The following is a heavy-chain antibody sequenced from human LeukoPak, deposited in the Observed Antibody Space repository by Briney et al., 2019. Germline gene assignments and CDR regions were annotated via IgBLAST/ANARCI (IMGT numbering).Heavy chain of an antibody. D-gene: IGHD3-10*01. J-gene: IGHJ5*02. CDR1: GGSISSATYY. Sequence: SETLSLTCTVSGGSISSATYYWNWIRQPAGKGLEWIGRIYTSGSTNYNPSLKSRVTISVDTSKNQFSLKLSSVTAADTAVYYCARRRRYGSGSYLSGSFLLPFDPWGQGTLVTVSS. CDR3: ARRRRYGSGSYLSGSFLLPFDP. V-gene: IGHV4-61*02. CDR2: IYTSGST.